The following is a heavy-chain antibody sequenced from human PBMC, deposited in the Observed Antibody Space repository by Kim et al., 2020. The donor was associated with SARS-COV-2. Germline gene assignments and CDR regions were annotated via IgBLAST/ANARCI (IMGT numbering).Heavy chain of an antibody. Sequence: SVKGRSTISRDNSKNTLYLQMNSLRAEDTAVYYCAKLLLRGCSGGSCLDVWGQGTTVTVSS. CDR3: AKLLLRGCSGGSCLDV. J-gene: IGHJ6*02. D-gene: IGHD2-15*01. V-gene: IGHV3-30*02.